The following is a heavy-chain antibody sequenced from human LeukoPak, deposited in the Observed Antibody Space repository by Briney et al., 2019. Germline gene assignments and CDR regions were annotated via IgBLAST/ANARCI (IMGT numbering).Heavy chain of an antibody. D-gene: IGHD3-10*01. V-gene: IGHV1-18*01. CDR1: GYTFTSYG. Sequence: ASVKVSCKASGYTFTSYGISWVRQAPGQGLEWMGWISAYNGNTNYAQKLQGRVTMTTDTSTSTAYMELRSLRSDDTAVYYCARIRITMVRGVIDRKDAFDIWGQGTMVTVSS. CDR2: ISAYNGNT. CDR3: ARIRITMVRGVIDRKDAFDI. J-gene: IGHJ3*02.